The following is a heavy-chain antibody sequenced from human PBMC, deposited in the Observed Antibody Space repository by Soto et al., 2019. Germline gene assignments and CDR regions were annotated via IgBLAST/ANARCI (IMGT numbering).Heavy chain of an antibody. D-gene: IGHD3-10*01. CDR3: AKDPPFSGDPGVPPRGPSYYFDY. J-gene: IGHJ4*02. Sequence: LRLSCAASGFTFSSYAMSWVRQAPGQGLEWVSAISGSGGSTYYADSVKGRFTISRDNSKNTLYLQMNSLRAEDKAVYYCAKDPPFSGDPGVPPRGPSYYFDYWGQGTLVTVSS. CDR1: GFTFSSYA. V-gene: IGHV3-23*01. CDR2: ISGSGGST.